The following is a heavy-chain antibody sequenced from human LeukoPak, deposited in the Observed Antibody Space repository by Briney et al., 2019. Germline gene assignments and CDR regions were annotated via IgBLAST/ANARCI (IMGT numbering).Heavy chain of an antibody. Sequence: ASVKVSCKASGYTFTSYGISWVRQAPGQGLEWMGWISAYNGNTNYAQKLQVRVTLTTDTSTSTAYMELRSLRSDDTAVYYCARGADDYVWGSYRYITTGFDYWGQGTLVTVSS. D-gene: IGHD3-16*02. CDR2: ISAYNGNT. V-gene: IGHV1-18*04. CDR3: ARGADDYVWGSYRYITTGFDY. J-gene: IGHJ4*02. CDR1: GYTFTSYG.